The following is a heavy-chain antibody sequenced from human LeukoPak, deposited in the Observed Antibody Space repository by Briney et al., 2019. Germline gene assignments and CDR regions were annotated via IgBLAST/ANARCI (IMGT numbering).Heavy chain of an antibody. CDR2: INAGNGNT. Sequence: ASVKVSCKASGGTFSSYATSWVRQAPGQRLEWMGWINAGNGNTKYSQKFQGRVTITRDTSASTAYMELSSLRSEDTAVYYCARDLYGSGSPDYWGQGTLVTVSS. V-gene: IGHV1-3*01. CDR3: ARDLYGSGSPDY. D-gene: IGHD3-10*01. J-gene: IGHJ4*02. CDR1: GGTFSSYA.